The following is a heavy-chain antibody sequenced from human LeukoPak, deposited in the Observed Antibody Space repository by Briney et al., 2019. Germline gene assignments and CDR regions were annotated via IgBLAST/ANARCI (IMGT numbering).Heavy chain of an antibody. Sequence: SETLSLTCTVSGGSVSSSGYYWGWIRQPPGKGLEWIGEIYHSGSTNYNPSLKSRVTISVDKSKNQFSLKLSSVTAADTAVYYCARARRVRSYFDYWGQGTLVTVSS. CDR3: ARARRVRSYFDY. CDR1: GGSVSSSGYY. CDR2: IYHSGST. V-gene: IGHV4-39*07. J-gene: IGHJ4*02. D-gene: IGHD2-21*01.